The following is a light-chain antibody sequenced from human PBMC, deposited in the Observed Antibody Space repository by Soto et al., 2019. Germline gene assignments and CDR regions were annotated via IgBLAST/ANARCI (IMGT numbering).Light chain of an antibody. CDR3: SSYTGSSTHWV. V-gene: IGLV2-14*01. J-gene: IGLJ3*02. CDR1: SSDVGGYNY. Sequence: QSVLTQPASVSGSPGQSITISCTGTSSDVGGYNYVSWYQQHPGKAPKLMIYEVSNRPSGVSNRFSGSKSGNTASLTISGLQAEDEADYYCSSYTGSSTHWVFGGGTKVTVL. CDR2: EVS.